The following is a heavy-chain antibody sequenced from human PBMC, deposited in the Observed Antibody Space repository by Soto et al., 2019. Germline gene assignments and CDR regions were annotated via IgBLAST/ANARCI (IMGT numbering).Heavy chain of an antibody. J-gene: IGHJ6*02. CDR2: IYYSGST. Sequence: SETLSLTCTVSGGSISSDDYYWSWIRQPPGKGLEWIGYIYYSGSTYYNPSLKSRVTISVDTSKNQFSLKLSSVTAADTAVYYCASIVVVPAAMQHYYYYGMDVWGQGTTVTVSS. V-gene: IGHV4-30-4*01. D-gene: IGHD2-2*01. CDR1: GGSISSDDYY. CDR3: ASIVVVPAAMQHYYYYGMDV.